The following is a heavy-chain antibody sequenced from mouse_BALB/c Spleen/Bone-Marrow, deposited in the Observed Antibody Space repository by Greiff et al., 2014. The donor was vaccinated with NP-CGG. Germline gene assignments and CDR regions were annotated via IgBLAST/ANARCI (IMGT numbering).Heavy chain of an antibody. V-gene: IGHV3-1*02. Sequence: EVNLVESGPDLVKPSQSVSLTCTVTAYSITSDYGWHWIRQFPGNRLEWMAYIHYSGNTDYNPSLKSRISITRDTSKNQFFLQLNSVTTEDTATYYCARETAIVADFDYWGQGTTLTVSS. CDR3: ARETAIVADFDY. J-gene: IGHJ2*01. D-gene: IGHD1-1*01. CDR2: IHYSGNT. CDR1: AYSITSDYG.